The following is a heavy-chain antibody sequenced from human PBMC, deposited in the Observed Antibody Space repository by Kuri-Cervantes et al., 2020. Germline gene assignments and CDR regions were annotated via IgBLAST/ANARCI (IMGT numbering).Heavy chain of an antibody. D-gene: IGHD3-22*01. Sequence: SETLSLTCAVSGYSISSDYYWGWIRQPPGKGLQWIGSIYHSGNTYHNPSLKRRVTISVDTSKNQFSLKLNSVTAADTAVYYCARNYYYDSSGPWYFDLWGRGTLVTVSS. CDR3: ARNYYYDSSGPWYFDL. CDR1: GYSISSDYY. J-gene: IGHJ2*01. CDR2: IYHSGNT. V-gene: IGHV4-38-2*01.